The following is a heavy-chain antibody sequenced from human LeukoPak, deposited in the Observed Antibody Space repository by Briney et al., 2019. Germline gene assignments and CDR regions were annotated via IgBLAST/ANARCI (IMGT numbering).Heavy chain of an antibody. Sequence: GASVKVSCKVSGYTLTELSMHWVRQAPGKGLEWMGGFDPEDGETIYAQKFQGRVTMTEDTSTDTAYMELSSLRSEDTAVYYCATVPAQLPIRVKVGFDPWGQGTLVTVSS. J-gene: IGHJ5*02. D-gene: IGHD2-2*01. CDR1: GYTLTELS. V-gene: IGHV1-24*01. CDR2: FDPEDGET. CDR3: ATVPAQLPIRVKVGFDP.